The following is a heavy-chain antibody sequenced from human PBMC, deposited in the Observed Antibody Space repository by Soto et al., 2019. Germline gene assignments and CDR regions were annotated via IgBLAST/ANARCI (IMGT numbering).Heavy chain of an antibody. V-gene: IGHV1-69*12. CDR2: IIPIFGTA. J-gene: IGHJ6*02. CDR3: GVPRPDYYYYGMDV. CDR1: GGTCSSYA. Sequence: QVQLVQSGAEVKKPGSSVKVSCKASGGTCSSYAISWVRQAPGQGLEWMGGIIPIFGTAHYAQKFQGRVTITADESTSTAYMELSSLRSEDTAVYYCGVPRPDYYYYGMDVWGQGTTVTVSS.